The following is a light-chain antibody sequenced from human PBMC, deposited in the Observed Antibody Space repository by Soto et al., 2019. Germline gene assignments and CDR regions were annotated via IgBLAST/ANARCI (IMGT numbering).Light chain of an antibody. CDR1: SSDVGGYNY. CDR3: SSYTSSSTLKV. CDR2: DVS. J-gene: IGLJ1*01. V-gene: IGLV2-14*01. Sequence: QSALTQPASVSGSPGQSITISCTGTSSDVGGYNYVSWYQQHPGKDPKLMIYDVSNRLSGVSNRFSGSKSGNTASLTNSGLQAEDEADYYCSSYTSSSTLKVFGTGTKVTVL.